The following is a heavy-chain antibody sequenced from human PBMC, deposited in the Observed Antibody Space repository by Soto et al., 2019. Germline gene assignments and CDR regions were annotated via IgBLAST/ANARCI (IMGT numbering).Heavy chain of an antibody. CDR1: GFSLTSPGMC. D-gene: IGHD1-20*01. CDR2: IERDDDDK. V-gene: IGHV2-70*13. J-gene: IGHJ6*02. CDR3: ARSIRGPRRFNGMDV. Sequence: RESGPTLVNPTETLTLTCTFSGFSLTSPGMCVSWIRQSPGKALEWLALIERDDDDKYYSTSLKTRLTISKDTRKNQVVLTMANMEPADTATYYCARSIRGPRRFNGMDVWGQGTTVTASS.